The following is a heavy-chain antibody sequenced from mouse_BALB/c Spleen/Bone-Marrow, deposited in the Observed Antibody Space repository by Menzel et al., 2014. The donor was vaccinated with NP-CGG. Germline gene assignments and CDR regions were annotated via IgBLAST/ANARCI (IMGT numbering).Heavy chain of an antibody. Sequence: VQVVESGAELARPGASVKMSCKASGYTFTSYTMHWVKQGPGQGLEWIGYINPSSGYTNYNQKFKDKATLTADKSSSTAYMQLSSLTSEDSAVYYCARSNGYYVLAYWGQGTLVTVSA. V-gene: IGHV1-4*01. D-gene: IGHD2-3*01. CDR1: GYTFTSYT. CDR2: INPSSGYT. J-gene: IGHJ3*01. CDR3: ARSNGYYVLAY.